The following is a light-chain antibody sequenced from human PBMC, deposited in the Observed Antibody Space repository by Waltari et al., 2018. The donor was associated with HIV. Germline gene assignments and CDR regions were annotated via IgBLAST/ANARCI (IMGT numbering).Light chain of an antibody. J-gene: IGLJ2*01. V-gene: IGLV2-23*01. CDR2: EGT. CDR1: SSDVGSYNL. Sequence: QSALTQPASVSGSPGQSITISCTGTSSDVGSYNLFSWYQQHPGKAPKLMIFEGTKRPSGLANRFSGSKSGNTASLTIAGLQAEDEADYYCCSYAGSSNYVVFGGGTKLTVL. CDR3: CSYAGSSNYVV.